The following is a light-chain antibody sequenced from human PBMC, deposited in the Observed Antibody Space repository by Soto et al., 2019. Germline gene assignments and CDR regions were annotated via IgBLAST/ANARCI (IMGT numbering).Light chain of an antibody. CDR2: SNN. J-gene: IGLJ3*02. V-gene: IGLV1-44*01. CDR1: SSNIERNT. CDR3: AAWDDSLNGMVV. Sequence: QSILIQPPSASGTPGQRVTISCSGRSSNIERNTVNWYQQLPGTAPKLLIYSNNQRPSGVTDRFSGSRSGTSASLAISGLQSEAEADYYCAAWDDSLNGMVVFGGGTKLTVL.